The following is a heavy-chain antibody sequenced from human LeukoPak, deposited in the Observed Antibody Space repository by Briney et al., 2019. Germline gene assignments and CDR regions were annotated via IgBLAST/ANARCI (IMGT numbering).Heavy chain of an antibody. D-gene: IGHD3-10*01. J-gene: IGHJ4*02. V-gene: IGHV6-1*01. CDR2: TYYRSKWYN. CDR3: AKGRWALFDC. CDR1: GDSVSSNSAA. Sequence: SQTLSLTCDISGDSVSSNSAAWNWIRQSPSRGLEWQGRTYYRSKWYNDYAISVKSRMTINADTSKNQSSLQLNSVTPEDTAVYYCAKGRWALFDCWGQGTLVIVSS.